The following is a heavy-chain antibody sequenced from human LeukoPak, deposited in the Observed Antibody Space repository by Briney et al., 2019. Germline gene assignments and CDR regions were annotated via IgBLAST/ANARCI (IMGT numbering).Heavy chain of an antibody. CDR1: GGSISSYY. CDR3: ARVSPQGYYYYYMDV. Sequence: SETLSLTCTVSGGSISSYYWSWIRQPAGKGLEWIGRIYTSGSTNYNPSLKSRVTMSVDTSKNQFSLKLSSVTAADTAVYYCARVSPQGYYYYYMDVWGKGTMVTVSS. V-gene: IGHV4-4*07. J-gene: IGHJ6*03. CDR2: IYTSGST.